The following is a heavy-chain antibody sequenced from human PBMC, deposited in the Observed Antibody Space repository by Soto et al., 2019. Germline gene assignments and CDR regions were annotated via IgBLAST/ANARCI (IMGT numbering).Heavy chain of an antibody. CDR1: GGSVSSGSYY. D-gene: IGHD3-10*01. CDR2: IYYSGST. CDR3: ARSITMVRGVIIDYFDY. J-gene: IGHJ4*02. V-gene: IGHV4-61*01. Sequence: SETLSLTCTVSGGSVSSGSYYWSWIRQPPGKGLECVGYIYYSGSTNYNPSLKSRVTISVDTSKNQFSLKLSSVTAADTAVYYCARSITMVRGVIIDYFDYWGQGTLVTVSS.